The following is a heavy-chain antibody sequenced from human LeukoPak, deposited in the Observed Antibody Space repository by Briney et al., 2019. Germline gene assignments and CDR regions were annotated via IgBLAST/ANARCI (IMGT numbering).Heavy chain of an antibody. CDR2: IYYSGST. Sequence: SETLSLTCTVSGGSISSYYWSWIRQPPGKGLERIGYIYYSGSTNCNPSLKSRVTISVDTSKNQFSLKLSSVTAADTAVYYCARVRLPSVAGTIDPWGQGTLVTVSS. V-gene: IGHV4-59*01. CDR1: GGSISSYY. D-gene: IGHD6-19*01. J-gene: IGHJ5*02. CDR3: ARVRLPSVAGTIDP.